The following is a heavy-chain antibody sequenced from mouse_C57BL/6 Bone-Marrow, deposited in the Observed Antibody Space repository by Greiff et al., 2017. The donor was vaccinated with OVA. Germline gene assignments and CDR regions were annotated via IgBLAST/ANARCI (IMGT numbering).Heavy chain of an antibody. J-gene: IGHJ2*01. Sequence: EVMLVESGGGLVQPGGSMKLSCVASGFTFSNYWMNWVRQSPEKGLEWVAQIRLKSDNYATHYAESVKGRFTISRDDSKSSVYLKMNNLRAEDTGIYYSTVLTGGFDYWGQGTTLTVSS. CDR2: IRLKSDNYAT. CDR3: TVLTGGFDY. D-gene: IGHD4-1*01. V-gene: IGHV6-3*01. CDR1: GFTFSNYW.